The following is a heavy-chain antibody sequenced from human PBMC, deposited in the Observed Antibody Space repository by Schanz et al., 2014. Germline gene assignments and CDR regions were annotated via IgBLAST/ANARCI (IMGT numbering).Heavy chain of an antibody. J-gene: IGHJ2*01. CDR1: GYTTFTDYY. Sequence: QVQLVQSGAEVKKPGASVTVSCKASGYTTFTDYYIHWVRQAPGQGLEWMGWINPNSGDTNYAQKFQGWVTMTRDTSISTAYMEVSRLKSDDTAVYYCARLSVAGRPHVNYWYFDLWGRGTLVTVSS. D-gene: IGHD6-19*01. CDR3: ARLSVAGRPHVNYWYFDL. V-gene: IGHV1-2*04. CDR2: INPNSGDT.